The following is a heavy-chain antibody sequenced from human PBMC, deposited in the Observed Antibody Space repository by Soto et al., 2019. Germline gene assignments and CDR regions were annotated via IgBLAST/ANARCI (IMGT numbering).Heavy chain of an antibody. Sequence: QLQLQESGPGLVKPSETLSLTCTVSGGSISSSSYYWGWIRQPPGKGVEWIGSIYYSGSTYYNPSLKSRVSISVDPSKNQFSLKLSSVTAADTAVYYCARHSGYDFWSGYFDYWGQGTLVTVSS. J-gene: IGHJ4*02. CDR1: GGSISSSSYY. CDR3: ARHSGYDFWSGYFDY. V-gene: IGHV4-39*01. D-gene: IGHD3-3*01. CDR2: IYYSGST.